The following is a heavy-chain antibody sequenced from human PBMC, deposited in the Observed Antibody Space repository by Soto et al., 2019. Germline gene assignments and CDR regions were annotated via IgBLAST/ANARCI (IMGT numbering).Heavy chain of an antibody. J-gene: IGHJ4*02. V-gene: IGHV1-69*02. CDR2: IIPILGIA. CDR1: GGTFSSYT. CDR3: ARVPDTMVRGVTPFDY. D-gene: IGHD3-10*01. Sequence: SVKVSCKASGGTFSSYTISWVRQAPGQGLEWMGRIIPILGIANYAQKFQGRVTITADKSTSTAYMELSSLRSEDTAVYYCARVPDTMVRGVTPFDYWGQGTLVTVSS.